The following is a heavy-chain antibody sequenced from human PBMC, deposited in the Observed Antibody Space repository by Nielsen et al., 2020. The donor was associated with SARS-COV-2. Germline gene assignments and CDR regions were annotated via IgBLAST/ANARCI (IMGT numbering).Heavy chain of an antibody. Sequence: GGSLRLSCAASGFTFSSYWMSWVRQAPGKGLEWVANIKQDGSEKYYVDSVKGRFPISRDNAKNSLYLQMNSLRAEDTAVYYCARERSGSYFDYWGQGTLVTVSS. J-gene: IGHJ4*02. CDR3: ARERSGSYFDY. D-gene: IGHD1-26*01. CDR1: GFTFSSYW. V-gene: IGHV3-7*01. CDR2: IKQDGSEK.